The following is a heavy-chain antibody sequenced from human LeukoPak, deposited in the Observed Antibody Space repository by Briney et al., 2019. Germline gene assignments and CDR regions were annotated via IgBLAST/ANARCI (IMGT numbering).Heavy chain of an antibody. J-gene: IGHJ1*01. CDR3: ARDKAVTTEVTQHFQH. V-gene: IGHV1-18*01. Sequence: GASVNVSCKASGYTFTRYGISWVRQAPGQGLEWMGWISAYNGYTDYAQKLQFRVTMTTDTSTSTAYMELRSLRSDDTAVYYCARDKAVTTEVTQHFQHWGQGTLVTVSS. D-gene: IGHD4-23*01. CDR1: GYTFTRYG. CDR2: ISAYNGYT.